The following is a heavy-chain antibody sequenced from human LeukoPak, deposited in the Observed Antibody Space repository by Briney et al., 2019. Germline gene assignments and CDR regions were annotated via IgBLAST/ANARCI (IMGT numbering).Heavy chain of an antibody. CDR1: GFTFSSYS. V-gene: IGHV3-21*01. CDR3: AAPRGYDSGPLGY. CDR2: ISSSSSYI. J-gene: IGHJ4*02. Sequence: GGSLRLSCAASGFTFSSYSMNWVRQAPGKGLEWVSSISSSSSYIYYADSVKGRFTISRDNAKNSLYLQMNSLRAEDTAVYCCAAPRGYDSGPLGYWGQGTLVTVSS. D-gene: IGHD5-12*01.